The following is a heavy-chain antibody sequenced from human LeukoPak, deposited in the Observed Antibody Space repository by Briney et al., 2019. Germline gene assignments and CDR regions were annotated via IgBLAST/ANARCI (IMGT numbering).Heavy chain of an antibody. CDR2: IYYSGST. J-gene: IGHJ5*02. V-gene: IGHV4-59*08. CDR3: ARRNINVWFDP. Sequence: SETLSLTCTVSGGSISSYYWSWIRQPPGKGLEWIGYIYYSGSTNYNPSLKSRVTISVDTSKNQFSLKLSSVTAADTAVYYCARRNINVWFDPWGQGTLVTVSS. CDR1: GGSISSYY.